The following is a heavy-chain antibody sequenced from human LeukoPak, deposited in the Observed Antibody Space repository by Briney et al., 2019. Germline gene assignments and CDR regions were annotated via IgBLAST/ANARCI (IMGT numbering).Heavy chain of an antibody. D-gene: IGHD4-11*01. CDR1: GFTFSAYW. V-gene: IGHV3-74*01. CDR2: INSDGSVT. Sequence: GGSLRLSCAASGFTFSAYWKNWVRQVPGKGLVWVSHINSDGSVTNYADSVKGRFTISRDNAKNTLYLQVNSLRAEDTAVYYCARRWQSNQGDAFDFWGQGTMVTVSS. CDR3: ARRWQSNQGDAFDF. J-gene: IGHJ3*01.